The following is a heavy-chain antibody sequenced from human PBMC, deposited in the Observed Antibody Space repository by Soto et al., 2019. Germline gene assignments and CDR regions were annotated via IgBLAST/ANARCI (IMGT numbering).Heavy chain of an antibody. CDR3: VRDRSGSYLEGFDY. D-gene: IGHD1-26*01. CDR1: GFTFSSFW. CDR2: IKQDGSEK. J-gene: IGHJ4*02. Sequence: PGGSLRLSFAASGFTFSSFWMTWVRQAPGKGLEWVANIKQDGSEKYYVDSVKGRFTISRDNARNSLFLEMKSLRSEDTAVYSCVRDRSGSYLEGFDYWGQGTLVTVSS. V-gene: IGHV3-7*01.